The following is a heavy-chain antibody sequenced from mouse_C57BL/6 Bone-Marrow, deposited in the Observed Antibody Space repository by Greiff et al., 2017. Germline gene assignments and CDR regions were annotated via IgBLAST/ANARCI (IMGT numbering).Heavy chain of an antibody. CDR3: ARKEKIYYDYDGGFAF. Sequence: QVQLQQPGAELVKPGASVKLSCKASGYTFTSYWMHWVKQRPGQGLEWIGMIHPNSGSTNYNEKFKSKATLTVDKSSSTAYMQLSSLTSEDSAVYYCARKEKIYYDYDGGFAFWGPGTLVTVSA. V-gene: IGHV1-64*01. J-gene: IGHJ3*01. D-gene: IGHD2-4*01. CDR1: GYTFTSYW. CDR2: IHPNSGST.